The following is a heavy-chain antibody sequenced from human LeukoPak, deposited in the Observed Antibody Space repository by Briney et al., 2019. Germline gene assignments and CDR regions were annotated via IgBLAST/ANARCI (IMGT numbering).Heavy chain of an antibody. D-gene: IGHD4-23*01. J-gene: IGHJ5*01. CDR1: GYSFINYD. Sequence: GASVKVSCKASGYSFINYDINWVRQGTGQGLEWMGWMNPNNGDTGYAQKFQGRVTMTRDMSTSTDYMELSSLRSEDTAVYYCARDNSVEDTAWWFDYWGQGTLVTVSS. CDR2: MNPNNGDT. V-gene: IGHV1-8*01. CDR3: ARDNSVEDTAWWFDY.